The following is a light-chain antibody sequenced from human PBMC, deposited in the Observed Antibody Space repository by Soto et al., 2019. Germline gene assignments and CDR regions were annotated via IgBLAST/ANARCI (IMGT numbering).Light chain of an antibody. Sequence: QSALTQPASVSGSPGQSVTISCTGTSSDVGGYNYVSWYRQDPGKVPKLIIYEVSNRPSGVSNRFSGSKSDNTASLTISGLQAEDEADYYCSSHAGTINFPYIFGTGTKLTVL. CDR2: EVS. CDR1: SSDVGGYNY. J-gene: IGLJ1*01. CDR3: SSHAGTINFPYI. V-gene: IGLV2-14*01.